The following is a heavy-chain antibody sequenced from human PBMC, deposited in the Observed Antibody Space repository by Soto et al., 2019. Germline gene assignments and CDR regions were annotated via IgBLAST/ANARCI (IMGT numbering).Heavy chain of an antibody. Sequence: SVKVSCKASGATFSSYAITWVRQAPGQGLEWMGGIVPIFGTADYAQKFQGRVTISADESTSTIYMELRSLRSDDTAVYYCARDPEGHSFGYFDFWGQGTLVTVSS. CDR1: GATFSSYA. D-gene: IGHD5-18*01. V-gene: IGHV1-69*13. J-gene: IGHJ4*02. CDR3: ARDPEGHSFGYFDF. CDR2: IVPIFGTA.